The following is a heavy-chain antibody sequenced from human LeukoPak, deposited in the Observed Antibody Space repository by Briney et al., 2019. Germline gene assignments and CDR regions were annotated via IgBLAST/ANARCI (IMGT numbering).Heavy chain of an antibody. Sequence: GGSLRLSCAASGLTVSSYEMNWVRQAPGKGLEWVSYITRSGTTIYYADSVKGQFTISRDNAKNSLYLQMNSLRAEDTAVYYCAVRFRGYSYGYDYWSQGTLVTVSS. J-gene: IGHJ4*02. V-gene: IGHV3-48*03. CDR2: ITRSGTTI. D-gene: IGHD5-18*01. CDR3: AVRFRGYSYGYDY. CDR1: GLTVSSYE.